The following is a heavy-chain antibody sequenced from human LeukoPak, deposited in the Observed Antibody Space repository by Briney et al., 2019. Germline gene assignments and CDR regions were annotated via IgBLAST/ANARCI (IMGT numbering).Heavy chain of an antibody. J-gene: IGHJ4*02. CDR3: AKDRFDY. CDR2: ISYDGSNK. Sequence: GKSLRLSCAASGFTFSSYGMHWVRQAPGKGLEWVAVISYDGSNKYYADSVKGRFTISRDNSKNTLYLQMNSLRAEDTAVYYCAKDRFDYWGQGTLVTVSS. V-gene: IGHV3-30*18. CDR1: GFTFSSYG.